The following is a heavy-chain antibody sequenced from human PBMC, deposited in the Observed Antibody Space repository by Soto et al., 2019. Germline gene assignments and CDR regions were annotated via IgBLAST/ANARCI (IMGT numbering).Heavy chain of an antibody. CDR3: AKGSVLRVVEAPLAILGGVDV. CDR1: GFTFSSYG. V-gene: IGHV3-33*06. D-gene: IGHD2-8*01. CDR2: MSYDGSHE. Sequence: GGSLRLSCVASGFTFSSYGMHWVRQAPGMGLEWVAVMSYDGSHEYYADSVKGRFTISRDNSKTILYLQMNSLRLEDTAVYYCAKGSVLRVVEAPLAILGGVDVWGQGAMVTVSS. J-gene: IGHJ6*02.